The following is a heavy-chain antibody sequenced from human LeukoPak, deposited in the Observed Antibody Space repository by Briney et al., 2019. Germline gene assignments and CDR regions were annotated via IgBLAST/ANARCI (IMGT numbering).Heavy chain of an antibody. J-gene: IGHJ4*02. V-gene: IGHV1-69*06. CDR1: GGTFSSYA. CDR3: ARGIGRCSGTSCYLGY. D-gene: IGHD2-2*01. CDR2: IIPIFGTA. Sequence: SVKVSCKASGGTFSSYAISWVRQAPGQGLEWMGGIIPIFGTANYAQKFQGRVTITADKSTSTAYMELSSLRSEDTAVYYCARGIGRCSGTSCYLGYWGQGTLVTVSS.